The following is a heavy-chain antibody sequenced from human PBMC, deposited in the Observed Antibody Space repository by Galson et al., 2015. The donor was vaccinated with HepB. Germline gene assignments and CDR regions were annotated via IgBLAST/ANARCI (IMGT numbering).Heavy chain of an antibody. J-gene: IGHJ4*02. V-gene: IGHV3-21*01. D-gene: IGHD3-22*01. CDR1: GFTFSSYS. CDR3: ARPMSRYYDSPFDY. Sequence: SLRLSCAASGFTFSSYSMNWVRQAPGKGLEWVSSISSSSSYIYYADSVKGRFTISRDNAKNSLYLQMNSLRAEDTAVYYCARPMSRYYDSPFDYWGQGTLVTVSS. CDR2: ISSSSSYI.